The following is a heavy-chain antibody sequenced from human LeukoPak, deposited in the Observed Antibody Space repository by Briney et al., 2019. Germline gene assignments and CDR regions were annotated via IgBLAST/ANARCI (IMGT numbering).Heavy chain of an antibody. CDR2: ISPYNGNK. CDR3: ARDRLGFCSNTTCSSSNY. V-gene: IGHV1-18*01. J-gene: IGHJ4*02. CDR1: GYTFTSYG. D-gene: IGHD2-2*01. Sequence: ASVKVSCKASGYTFTSYGINWVRQAPGQGLEWVGWISPYNGNKNYAQNLQGRVTMTTDTSTSTAFMELWSLRSDDTAEYYCARDRLGFCSNTTCSSSNYWGQGTLVTVSS.